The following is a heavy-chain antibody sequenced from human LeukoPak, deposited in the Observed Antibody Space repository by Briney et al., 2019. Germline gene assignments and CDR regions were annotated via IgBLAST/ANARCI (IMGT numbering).Heavy chain of an antibody. CDR3: ARGPHAYTSSATLGSYNWFDP. Sequence: GESLKISCKGSGYSFPNYWIGWVRQMPGKGLEWMGIIYPGDSHTRYSPSFQDQVTISVDKSISTAYLQWSSLKASDTAMYYCARGPHAYTSSATLGSYNWFDPWSQGSLVTVSS. V-gene: IGHV5-51*01. J-gene: IGHJ5*02. CDR1: GYSFPNYW. CDR2: IYPGDSHT. D-gene: IGHD2-2*02.